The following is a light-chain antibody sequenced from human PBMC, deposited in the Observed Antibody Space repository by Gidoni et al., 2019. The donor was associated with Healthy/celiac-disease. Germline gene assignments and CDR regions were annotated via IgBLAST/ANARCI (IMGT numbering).Light chain of an antibody. J-gene: IGKJ1*01. CDR3: QQYGSSWRT. Sequence: EIVLTHSPGTLSLSPGERATLSCRASQSVSSSYLAWYQQKPGQAPRLLIYGASSRATGIPDRFSGSGSGTDFTLTISRLEPEDFAVYYWQQYGSSWRTCGQGTKVEIK. V-gene: IGKV3-20*01. CDR2: GAS. CDR1: QSVSSSY.